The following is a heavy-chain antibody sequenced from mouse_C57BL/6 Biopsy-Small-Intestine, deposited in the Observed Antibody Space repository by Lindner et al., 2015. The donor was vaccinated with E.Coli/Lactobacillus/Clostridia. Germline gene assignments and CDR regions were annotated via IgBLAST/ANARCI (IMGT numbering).Heavy chain of an antibody. J-gene: IGHJ2*01. Sequence: VQLQESGAELVKPGASVKLSCKASGYTFTNYWMHWVKQRPGQGLEWIGMIDPSDTYTNYNQKFKGKATLTVDTSSSTAYLQLSSLTSEDTAVYYCAREFITTVGYYFDYWGQGTTLTVSS. D-gene: IGHD1-1*01. CDR1: GYTFTNYW. V-gene: IGHV1-69*02. CDR2: IDPSDTYT. CDR3: AREFITTVGYYFDY.